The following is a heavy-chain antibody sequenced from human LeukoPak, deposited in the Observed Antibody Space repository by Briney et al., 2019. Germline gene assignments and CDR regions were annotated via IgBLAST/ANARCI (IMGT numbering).Heavy chain of an antibody. Sequence: GGSLRLSCAASGFTFSSYAMSWVRQAPGKGLEWVSAISGSGGSTYYADSVKGRFTISRDNPKNTLYLQMNSLTSEDTAIYYCARDGHYDFLTGYHVHWLDPWGQGTLVTVSS. V-gene: IGHV3-23*01. CDR1: GFTFSSYA. CDR2: ISGSGGST. J-gene: IGHJ5*02. D-gene: IGHD3-9*01. CDR3: ARDGHYDFLTGYHVHWLDP.